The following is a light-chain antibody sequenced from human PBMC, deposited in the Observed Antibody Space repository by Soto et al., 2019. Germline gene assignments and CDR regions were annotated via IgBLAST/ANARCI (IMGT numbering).Light chain of an antibody. Sequence: DIQMTQSPSSLSASVGDRVTIACRASESIRGYLNWYQQKPGTAPKLLIFGASSLQSGVPSRFSGSGSGTEFTLTISSLQPEDFATYYCQESYSDPQSTLAGGTKVDIK. CDR3: QESYSDPQST. J-gene: IGKJ4*01. CDR1: ESIRGY. CDR2: GAS. V-gene: IGKV1-39*01.